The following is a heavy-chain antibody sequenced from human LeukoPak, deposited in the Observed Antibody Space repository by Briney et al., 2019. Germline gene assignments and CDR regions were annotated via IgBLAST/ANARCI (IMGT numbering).Heavy chain of an antibody. CDR3: ARASGAYGGNSGTDY. Sequence: SETLSLTCAVYGGSFSGYYWSWIRQPPGKGLEWIGEIKHSGSTNYNPSLKSRVTISVDTSKNQFSLKLSSVTAADTAVYYCARASGAYGGNSGTDYWGQGTLVTVSS. CDR1: GGSFSGYY. D-gene: IGHD4-23*01. J-gene: IGHJ4*02. V-gene: IGHV4-34*01. CDR2: IKHSGST.